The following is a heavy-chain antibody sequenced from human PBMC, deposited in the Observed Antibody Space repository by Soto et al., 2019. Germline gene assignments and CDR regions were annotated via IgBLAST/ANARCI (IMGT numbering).Heavy chain of an antibody. CDR3: ATDPGFGETLLPGGGY. Sequence: QVQLVQSGAEVKKPGASVKVSCKVSGYTLTELSMHLVRQAPGKGLEWMGGFDPEDGETIYAQKFQGRVTMTEDTSTDTAYMELSSLRSEDTAVYYCATDPGFGETLLPGGGYWGQGTLVTVSS. CDR1: GYTLTELS. V-gene: IGHV1-24*01. J-gene: IGHJ4*02. CDR2: FDPEDGET. D-gene: IGHD3-10*01.